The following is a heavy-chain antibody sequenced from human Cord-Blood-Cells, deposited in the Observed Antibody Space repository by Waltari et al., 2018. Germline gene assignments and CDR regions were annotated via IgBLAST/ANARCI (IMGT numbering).Heavy chain of an antibody. CDR3: ARDGRGGDWGNFDY. D-gene: IGHD2-21*01. J-gene: IGHJ4*01. Sequence: QVQLQESGPGLVKPSQTLSLTCTVSGGSISSGGYYWSGIRQHPGKGLEWIGYLYYSGSTYYNPSLKSRVTISVDTSKNQFSLKLSSVTAADTAVYYCARDGRGGDWGNFDYWGQGTLVTVSS. V-gene: IGHV4-31*03. CDR1: GGSISSGGYY. CDR2: LYYSGST.